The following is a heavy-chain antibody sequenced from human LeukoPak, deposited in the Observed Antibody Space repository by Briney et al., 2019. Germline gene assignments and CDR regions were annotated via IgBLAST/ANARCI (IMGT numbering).Heavy chain of an antibody. CDR2: INHSGST. CDR3: ARSPRYYCSSTSCYLDY. J-gene: IGHJ4*02. Sequence: PSETLSLTCAVYGGSFSGYYWSWIRQPPGKGLEWIGEINHSGSTNYNPSLKSRVTISVDTSKNQFSLKLSSVTAADTAVYYCARSPRYYCSSTSCYLDYWGQGTLVTVSS. V-gene: IGHV4-34*01. D-gene: IGHD2-2*01. CDR1: GGSFSGYY.